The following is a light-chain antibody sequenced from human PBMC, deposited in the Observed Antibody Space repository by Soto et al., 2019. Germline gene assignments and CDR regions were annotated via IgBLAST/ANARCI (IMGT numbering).Light chain of an antibody. CDR3: LQNYNYPRT. CDR1: QGITND. J-gene: IGKJ1*01. CDR2: AAS. Sequence: AIQMTQSPSSLSASVGDRVTISCRASQGITNDLGWYQQKPGKAPKLLIYAASSLQTGVPSRFSGSGSGTDFTLTISSLQPEDFATYFCLQNYNYPRTFGQGTKVEIK. V-gene: IGKV1-6*01.